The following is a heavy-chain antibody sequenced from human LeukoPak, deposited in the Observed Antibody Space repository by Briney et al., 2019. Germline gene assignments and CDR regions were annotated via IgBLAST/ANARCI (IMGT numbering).Heavy chain of an antibody. V-gene: IGHV3-7*03. D-gene: IGHD2-8*02. CDR3: VSRGCTANACFVSSFNCFDH. CDR2: INQDGSEK. J-gene: IGHJ4*02. CDR1: GLTFSRYW. Sequence: AGGSLRLSRAASGLTFSRYWLTWVRQAPGKGLEWVANINQDGSEKNYVDSVKGRFTISRDNAKSSLYLQMNSLRDEDTAVYHCVSRGCTANACFVSSFNCFDHWGQGSLVTVSS.